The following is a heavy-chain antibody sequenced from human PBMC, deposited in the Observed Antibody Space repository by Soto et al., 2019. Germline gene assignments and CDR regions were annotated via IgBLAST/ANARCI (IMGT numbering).Heavy chain of an antibody. CDR3: ARRGYGSRWPNVYMDV. J-gene: IGHJ6*03. V-gene: IGHV3-64*01. CDR2: ISNNGAHT. CDR1: GFTFSNYE. D-gene: IGHD6-13*01. Sequence: EAQLVESGGGLVQPGGSLRLSCAASGFTFSNYEMHWVRQAPGKGLEYVSGISNNGAHTDYAKSVKGRFTISRDNSENTLYRQMGSLRAEDMALYYCARRGYGSRWPNVYMDVWGKGTTFTVSS.